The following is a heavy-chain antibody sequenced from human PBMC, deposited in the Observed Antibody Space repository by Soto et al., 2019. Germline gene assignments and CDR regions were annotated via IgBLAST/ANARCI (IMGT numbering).Heavy chain of an antibody. CDR1: GGTFSSYA. D-gene: IGHD1-1*01. J-gene: IGHJ6*02. V-gene: IGHV1-69*12. CDR3: ASHGRTGPWVYYYGMDV. CDR2: IIPIFGTA. Sequence: QVQLVQSGAEVKKPGSSVKVSCKASGGTFSSYAISWVRQAPGQGLEWMGGIIPIFGTANYAQKFQGRVTLTADESTSTAYMELSSLRSEDTAVYYCASHGRTGPWVYYYGMDVWGQGTKVTVSS.